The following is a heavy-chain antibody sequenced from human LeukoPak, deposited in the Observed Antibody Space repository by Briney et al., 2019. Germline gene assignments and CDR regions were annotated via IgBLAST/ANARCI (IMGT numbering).Heavy chain of an antibody. CDR2: ISSSGYST. J-gene: IGHJ4*02. CDR3: ARDPGAWRYFDY. D-gene: IGHD7-27*01. CDR1: GFTFSSYW. Sequence: GGSLRLSCAASGFTFSSYWMHWVRQAPGKGLEWVSTISSSGYSTHYADSVKGRFTISRDNSKNTLHLQMNSLRGEDTAVYYCARDPGAWRYFDYWGQGTLVTVSS. V-gene: IGHV3-23*01.